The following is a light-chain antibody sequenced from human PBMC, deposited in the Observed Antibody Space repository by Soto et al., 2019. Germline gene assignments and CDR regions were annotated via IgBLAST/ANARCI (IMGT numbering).Light chain of an antibody. Sequence: SYELTQPPSVSVSPGQTASITCSGDKLGGKYASWYQQKPGQSPILVISQNTKRPSGIPERFSGSISGITATLTIRGTQAMDEADYYCQAWDTHSAYVVFGGGTKVTVL. CDR2: QNT. J-gene: IGLJ2*01. V-gene: IGLV3-1*01. CDR1: KLGGKY. CDR3: QAWDTHSAYVV.